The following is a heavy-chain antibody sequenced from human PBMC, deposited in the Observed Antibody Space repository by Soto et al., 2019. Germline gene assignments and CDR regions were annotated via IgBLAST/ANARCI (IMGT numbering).Heavy chain of an antibody. D-gene: IGHD7-27*01. Sequence: QVQLVQSGAEVKKPGSSVKVSCKASGGTFSSYTISWVRQAPGQGLEWMGRIIPILGIANYAQKFQGRVTITADKSTSTAYMELSSLRSEDTAVYYCAREWAGPNWGGYFDYWGQGTLVTVSS. CDR1: GGTFSSYT. J-gene: IGHJ4*02. CDR3: AREWAGPNWGGYFDY. V-gene: IGHV1-69*08. CDR2: IIPILGIA.